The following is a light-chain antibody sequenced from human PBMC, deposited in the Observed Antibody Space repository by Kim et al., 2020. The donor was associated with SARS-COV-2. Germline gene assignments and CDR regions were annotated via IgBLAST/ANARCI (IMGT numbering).Light chain of an antibody. CDR1: SSDVGGYNY. J-gene: IGLJ3*02. CDR3: SSYTSSITWV. Sequence: QSALTQPASVSGSPGQSIAISCTGTSSDVGGYNYVSWYQQHPGKAPKLMLYEISNRPSGVSNRFSGSKSDNTASLTISGLQPEDEADYYCSSYTSSITWVFGGGTKVTVL. V-gene: IGLV2-14*01. CDR2: EIS.